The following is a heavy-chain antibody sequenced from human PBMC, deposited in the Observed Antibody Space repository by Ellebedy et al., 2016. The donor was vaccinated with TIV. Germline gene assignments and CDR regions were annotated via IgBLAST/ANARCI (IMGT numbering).Heavy chain of an antibody. V-gene: IGHV3-23*01. CDR1: GFTFSSFA. CDR3: AKGRSGTYIHHAFDF. D-gene: IGHD1-14*01. Sequence: GESLKISCAASGFTFSSFAMSWVRQAPGKGLEWVSGFSDSTYYADSVKGRFTISRDNSKNTLYLQMNSLRAEDTTIYYCAKGRSGTYIHHAFDFWGQGTLVTVSS. CDR2: FSDST. J-gene: IGHJ4*02.